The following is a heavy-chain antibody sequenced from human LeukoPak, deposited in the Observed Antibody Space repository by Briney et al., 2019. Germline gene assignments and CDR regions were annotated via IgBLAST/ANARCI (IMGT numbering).Heavy chain of an antibody. CDR1: GLTFSSYG. D-gene: IGHD5-24*01. CDR2: IWYDGSNK. CDR3: AKDRGGYRDGYNYQFDY. J-gene: IGHJ4*02. V-gene: IGHV3-33*06. Sequence: GRSLRLSCAASGLTFSSYGMHWVRQAPGKGLEWVAVIWYDGSNKYYADSVKGRFTISRDNSKNTLYLQMNSLRAEDTAVYYCAKDRGGYRDGYNYQFDYWGQGTLVTVSS.